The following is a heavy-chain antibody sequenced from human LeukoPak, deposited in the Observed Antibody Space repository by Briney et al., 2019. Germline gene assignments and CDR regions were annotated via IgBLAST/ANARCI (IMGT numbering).Heavy chain of an antibody. J-gene: IGHJ6*03. V-gene: IGHV3-30*04. D-gene: IGHD2/OR15-2a*01. Sequence: GGSLRLSCAASGFTFSSYAMHWVRQAPGKGLEWVAVISYDGSNKYYADSVKGRFTISRDNSKNTLYLQMISLRPDDTAVYYCADNKRGRNYYYYMDVWGKGTTVTISS. CDR2: ISYDGSNK. CDR3: ADNKRGRNYYYYMDV. CDR1: GFTFSSYA.